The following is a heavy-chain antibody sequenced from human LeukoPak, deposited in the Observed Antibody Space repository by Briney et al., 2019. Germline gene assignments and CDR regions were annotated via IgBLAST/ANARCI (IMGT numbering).Heavy chain of an antibody. V-gene: IGHV3-53*01. CDR3: AKMISTAGTTGGDYFVY. J-gene: IGHJ4*02. D-gene: IGHD6-13*01. CDR1: GYIVTSNY. Sequence: GGSLRLSCAASGYIVTSNYMSWVPQAPGKGLDWDSVIYSGGTAYYADSVKGRFTISRDHSKNTLYLQMSSLRAEDTAVYYCAKMISTAGTTGGDYFVYWGQGTLVTVSS. CDR2: IYSGGTA.